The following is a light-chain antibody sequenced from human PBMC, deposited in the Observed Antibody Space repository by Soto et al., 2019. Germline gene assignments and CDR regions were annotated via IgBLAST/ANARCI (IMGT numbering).Light chain of an antibody. CDR3: QQSYSTPWT. CDR2: AAS. CDR1: QSISSY. V-gene: IGKV1-39*01. J-gene: IGKJ1*01. Sequence: DIQMTQSPSSLSASVGDRVTITCRASQSISSYLNWYQQKPGKAPNLLIYAASSLQSGVPSRFSGSGSGTDFTLTISSLQPEDFATYYWQQSYSTPWTFGQGTKVEIK.